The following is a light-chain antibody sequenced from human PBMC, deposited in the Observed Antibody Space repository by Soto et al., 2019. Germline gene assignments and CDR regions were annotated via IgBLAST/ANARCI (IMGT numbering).Light chain of an antibody. CDR3: QQYSRPPLT. CDR2: GAS. CDR1: QSVYNNY. Sequence: EIVLTHSPGTLSLSPGERATLSCRASQSVYNNYLAWYQQKPGQAPRLVIYGASSRAPGIPDRFSASGSGTDFTLTISILEPEDFAVYYCQQYSRPPLTFGQGTKVDIK. V-gene: IGKV3-20*01. J-gene: IGKJ1*01.